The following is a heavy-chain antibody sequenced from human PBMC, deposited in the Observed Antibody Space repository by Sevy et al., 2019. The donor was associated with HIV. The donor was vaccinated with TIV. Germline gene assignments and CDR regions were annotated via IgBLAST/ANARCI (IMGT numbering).Heavy chain of an antibody. CDR3: ARDRYYDSSGYFDY. Sequence: ASVKVSCKASGYTFINYGFSWVRQAPGQGLEWMGWISPYNGNTKYAKMVQGRVTMTIDKSTSTVYMELRSLRSDDTAVSYCARDRYYDSSGYFDYWGQGTLVTVSS. J-gene: IGHJ4*02. D-gene: IGHD3-22*01. CDR2: ISPYNGNT. V-gene: IGHV1-18*01. CDR1: GYTFINYG.